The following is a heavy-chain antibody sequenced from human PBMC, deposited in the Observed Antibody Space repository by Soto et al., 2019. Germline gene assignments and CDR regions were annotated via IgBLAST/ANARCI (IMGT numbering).Heavy chain of an antibody. Sequence: PGGSLRLSCAAPGFTFSSYAMSWVRQAPGKGLDWVSVIIGSGGSTYYADSVKGRFTISRDNSKNTLYLQMNSLRAEDTAVYYCANPPSLGSPSRGYYYGMDVWGQGTTVTVSS. CDR3: ANPPSLGSPSRGYYYGMDV. CDR2: IIGSGGST. V-gene: IGHV3-23*01. CDR1: GFTFSSYA. J-gene: IGHJ6*02. D-gene: IGHD6-6*01.